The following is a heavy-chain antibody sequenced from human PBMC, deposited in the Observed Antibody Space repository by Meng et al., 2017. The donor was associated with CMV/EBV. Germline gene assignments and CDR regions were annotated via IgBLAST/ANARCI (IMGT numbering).Heavy chain of an antibody. D-gene: IGHD1-14*01. V-gene: IGHV4-61*02. CDR1: GGSISSGSYY. Sequence: QVQLQESGPGLVKPSQXLSLTCTVSGGSISSGSYYWSWIRQPAGKGLEWIGRIYTSGSTNYNPSLKSRVTISVDTSKNQFSLKLSSVTAADTAVYYCAREPAFSAPWPFDDWGQGTLVTVSS. J-gene: IGHJ4*02. CDR3: AREPAFSAPWPFDD. CDR2: IYTSGST.